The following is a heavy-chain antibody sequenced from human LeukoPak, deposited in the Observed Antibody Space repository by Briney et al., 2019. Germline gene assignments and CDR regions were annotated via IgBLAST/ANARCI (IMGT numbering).Heavy chain of an antibody. D-gene: IGHD1-14*01. CDR3: AARRLGFDY. V-gene: IGHV3-30*03. CDR1: GFTFSSYG. J-gene: IGHJ4*02. Sequence: PGGSLRLSCAASGFTFSSYGMHWVRQAPGKGLEWVAVVSYDGSTKYYADSVKGRFTISRDNSKNTLYLQMNSLRGEDTAVYYCAARRLGFDYWGQGTLVTVSS. CDR2: VSYDGSTK.